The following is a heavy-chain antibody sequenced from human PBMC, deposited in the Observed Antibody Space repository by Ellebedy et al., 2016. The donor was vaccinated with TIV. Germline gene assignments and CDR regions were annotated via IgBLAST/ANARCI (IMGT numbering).Heavy chain of an antibody. CDR3: ARYSGSGTYYRNGMDV. CDR2: FDPEDDET. V-gene: IGHV1-24*01. D-gene: IGHD3-10*01. CDR1: GYTLTELS. Sequence: AASVKVSCKVSGYTLTELSIHWVRQAPGKGLEWMGGFDPEDDETIYAQKFQGRVTMTEDTSTDTAYMDLRSLRSDDTAVYFCARYSGSGTYYRNGMDVWGQGTTVTVSS. J-gene: IGHJ6*02.